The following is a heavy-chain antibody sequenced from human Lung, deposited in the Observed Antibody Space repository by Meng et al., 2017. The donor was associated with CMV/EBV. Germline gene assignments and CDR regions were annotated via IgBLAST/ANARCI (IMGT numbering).Heavy chain of an antibody. CDR2: ISNDGKDK. CDR1: GFTFSRFS. D-gene: IGHD1-1*01. J-gene: IGHJ6*02. Sequence: GESLKISCEASGFTFSRFSLHWVRQAPGKGLEWVSVISNDGKDKHYADSVKGQFTISRDNYKRTLYLQMNSLRPEDTAVYYFAKNYNPSPLYYYGVDVWGRGTXVTVSS. CDR3: AKNYNPSPLYYYGVDV. V-gene: IGHV3-30-3*02.